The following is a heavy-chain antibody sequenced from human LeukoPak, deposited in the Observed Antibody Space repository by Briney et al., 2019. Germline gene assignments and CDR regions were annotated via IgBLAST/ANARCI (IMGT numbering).Heavy chain of an antibody. V-gene: IGHV3-43D*04. D-gene: IGHD3-10*01. CDR3: AKDRSGNSYGHFDY. J-gene: IGHJ4*02. Sequence: GGSLRLSCAPSGFTFDDYAMHWVRQAPGKGLEWVSLISWGGGSTYYADSVKGRFTISRDNSKSSLYLHMTSLRAEDTALYYCAKDRSGNSYGHFDYWGQGTLVTVSS. CDR1: GFTFDDYA. CDR2: ISWGGGST.